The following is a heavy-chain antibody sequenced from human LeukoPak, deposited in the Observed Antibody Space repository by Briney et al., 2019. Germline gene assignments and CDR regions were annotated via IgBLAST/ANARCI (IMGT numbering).Heavy chain of an antibody. V-gene: IGHV3-21*01. CDR2: ISSSSSYI. D-gene: IGHD1-26*01. CDR1: GFTFSSYS. J-gene: IGHJ4*02. CDR3: ARHSGSYYALY. Sequence: GGSLRLSCAATGFTFSSYSMNWVRQAPGKGLEWVSSISSSSSYIYYADSVKGRFTISRDNAKNSLYLQMNSLRAEDTALYYCARHSGSYYALYWGQGTLVTVSS.